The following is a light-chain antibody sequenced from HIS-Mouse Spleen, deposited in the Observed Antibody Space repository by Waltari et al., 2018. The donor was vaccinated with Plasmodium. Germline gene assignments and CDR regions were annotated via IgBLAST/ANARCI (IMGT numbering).Light chain of an antibody. V-gene: IGLV2-23*01. CDR1: SSDVGSYNL. J-gene: IGLJ3*02. CDR3: CSYAGSSTWV. CDR2: EGS. Sequence: QSALTQPASVPGSPGQSIPISCTGTSSDVGSYNLVSWYQQHSGKAPKLMIYEGSKRPSGVSNRFSGSKSGNTASLTISGLQAEDEADYYCCSYAGSSTWVFGGGTKLTVL.